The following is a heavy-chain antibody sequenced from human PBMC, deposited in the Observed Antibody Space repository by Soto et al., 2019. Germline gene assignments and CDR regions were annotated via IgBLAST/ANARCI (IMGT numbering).Heavy chain of an antibody. D-gene: IGHD6-19*01. Sequence: GSLRLSCAACGFSFVNYAMNWVRQAPGKGLEWVSGLSGSGTSTYYADSVKGRFTISRDNSRDTLFLQMNSLTADDTAVYYCAKATTNGGWFNPFDSWGQGALVTVSS. CDR2: LSGSGTST. J-gene: IGHJ4*02. V-gene: IGHV3-23*01. CDR1: GFSFVNYA. CDR3: AKATTNGGWFNPFDS.